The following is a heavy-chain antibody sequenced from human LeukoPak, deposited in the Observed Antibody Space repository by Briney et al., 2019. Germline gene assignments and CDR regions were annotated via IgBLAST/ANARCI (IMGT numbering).Heavy chain of an antibody. V-gene: IGHV4-34*01. J-gene: IGHJ4*02. D-gene: IGHD3-22*01. CDR3: AKTPLNQYYYDSSGRPQKNYFDY. CDR1: GGSFSGYY. Sequence: SETLSLTCAVYGGSFSGYYWSWIRQPPGKGLEWIGEINHSGSTNYNPSLKSRVTISVDTSKNQFSLKLSSVTAADTAVYYCAKTPLNQYYYDSSGRPQKNYFDYWGQGTLVTVSS. CDR2: INHSGST.